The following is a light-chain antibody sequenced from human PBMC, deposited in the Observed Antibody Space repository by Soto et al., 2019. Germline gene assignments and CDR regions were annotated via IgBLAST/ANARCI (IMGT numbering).Light chain of an antibody. CDR3: LQHDSYPRT. V-gene: IGKV1-17*01. CDR1: QVISNY. Sequence: DVQVTQSPSSLSASVGDRVTITCRTSQVISNYFGWYQQKPGKAPKRLIYAASTLQSGVPSRFSGSGSGTELSLTINSLQPEAFATYYGLQHDSYPRTFGQGTKVEIK. J-gene: IGKJ1*01. CDR2: AAS.